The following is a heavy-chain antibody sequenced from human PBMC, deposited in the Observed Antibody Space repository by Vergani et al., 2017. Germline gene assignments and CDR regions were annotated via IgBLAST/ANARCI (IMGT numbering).Heavy chain of an antibody. CDR3: AREYSSTSGRAFDF. Sequence: VQLVESGGGWVQPGGSLRLSCVVSGFDFSSYIMNWVRQAPGKGLEWVSFVSTGTKSQSYAESVKGRFTISRDSAKNSLYLQMDSLRAEDTAVYYCAREYSSTSGRAFDFWGQGTKDTVSS. D-gene: IGHD2-2*01. J-gene: IGHJ3*01. CDR1: GFDFSSYI. CDR2: VSTGTKSQ. V-gene: IGHV3-48*01.